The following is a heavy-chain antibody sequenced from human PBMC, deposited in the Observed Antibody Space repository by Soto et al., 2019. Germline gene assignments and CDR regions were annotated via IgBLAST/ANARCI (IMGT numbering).Heavy chain of an antibody. CDR3: ARDYDFWSGYLHYYYYGMDV. V-gene: IGHV1-3*01. Sequence: ASVKVSCKASGYTFTSCAMHWVRQAPGQRLEWMGWINAGNGSTKYSQKFQGRVTITRDTSASTAYMELSSLRSEDTAVYYCARDYDFWSGYLHYYYYGMDVWGQGTTVTVSS. CDR1: GYTFTSCA. CDR2: INAGNGST. J-gene: IGHJ6*02. D-gene: IGHD3-3*01.